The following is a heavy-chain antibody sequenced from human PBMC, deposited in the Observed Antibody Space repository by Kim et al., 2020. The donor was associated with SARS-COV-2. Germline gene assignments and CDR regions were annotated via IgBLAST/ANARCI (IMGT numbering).Heavy chain of an antibody. Sequence: GGSLRLSCAASGFTFSSYWMSWVRQAPGKGLEWVANIKQDGSEKYDVDSVKGRFTISRDNAKNSLYLQMNSLRAEDTAVYYCARDSYYDFWSGITPDAFDIWDQGTMVTVSS. J-gene: IGHJ3*02. CDR2: IKQDGSEK. V-gene: IGHV3-7*01. CDR3: ARDSYYDFWSGITPDAFDI. D-gene: IGHD3-3*01. CDR1: GFTFSSYW.